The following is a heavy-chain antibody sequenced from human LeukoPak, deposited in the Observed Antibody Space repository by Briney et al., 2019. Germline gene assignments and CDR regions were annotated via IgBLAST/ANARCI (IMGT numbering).Heavy chain of an antibody. V-gene: IGHV3-23*01. CDR1: GFTFSSYA. CDR2: ISGSDGST. Sequence: GGSLRLSCAASGFTFSSYAMTWVRQAPGKGLEWVSVISGSDGSTYYADSVKGRFTISRDNSKNTLFLQMNSLRAEDTAIYYCAKDKKYYDSSGSPYYYYGMDVWGQGTTVTVPS. CDR3: AKDKKYYDSSGSPYYYYGMDV. D-gene: IGHD3-22*01. J-gene: IGHJ6*02.